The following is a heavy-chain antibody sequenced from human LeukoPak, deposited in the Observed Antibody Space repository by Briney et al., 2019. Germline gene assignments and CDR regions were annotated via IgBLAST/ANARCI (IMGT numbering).Heavy chain of an antibody. V-gene: IGHV3-15*01. CDR2: IKSKTDGGTT. D-gene: IGHD3-9*01. J-gene: IGHJ4*02. CDR3: TTRLRYFDWTIYDFDY. Sequence: GSLRLSCAASGFTFSNAWMSWVRQAPGKGLEWVGRIKSKTDGGTTDYAAPVKSRFTISRDDSKNTLYLQMNSLKTEDTAVYYCTTRLRYFDWTIYDFDYWGQGTLVTVSS. CDR1: GFTFSNAW.